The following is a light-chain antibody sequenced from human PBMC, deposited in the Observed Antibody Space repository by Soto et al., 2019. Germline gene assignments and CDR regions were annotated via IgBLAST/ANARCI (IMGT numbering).Light chain of an antibody. CDR2: KAS. V-gene: IGKV1-5*03. J-gene: IGKJ1*01. Sequence: DIQMTQSPSTLSASIGDRVTITCRASQSIDSWLAWYQQKPGKGPKLLIYKASSLQTGVPSRFSGSGSGTEFTLTISSLQADDFATYYCQHYNCYSRTFGQGTKVEVK. CDR3: QHYNCYSRT. CDR1: QSIDSW.